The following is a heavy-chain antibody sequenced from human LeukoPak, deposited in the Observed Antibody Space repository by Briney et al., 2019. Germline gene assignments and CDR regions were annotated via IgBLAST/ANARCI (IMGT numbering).Heavy chain of an antibody. CDR1: GFTFSSYS. V-gene: IGHV3-21*04. J-gene: IGHJ4*02. CDR3: AKDQNYYDSSGYPPLFDY. D-gene: IGHD3-22*01. Sequence: PGGSLRLSCAASGFTFSSYSMNWVRQAPGKGLEWVSSISSSSSYIYYADSVKGRFTISRDDAKNTLYLQMNSLRAEDTAVYYCAKDQNYYDSSGYPPLFDYWGQGTLVTVSS. CDR2: ISSSSSYI.